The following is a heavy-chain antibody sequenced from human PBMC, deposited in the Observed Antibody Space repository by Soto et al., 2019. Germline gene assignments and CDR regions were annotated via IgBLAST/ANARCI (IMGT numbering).Heavy chain of an antibody. V-gene: IGHV3-48*04. CDR1: GFTFSSYS. CDR3: ARDRGRGIAARLFYYYYGMDV. CDR2: ISIGSTTI. D-gene: IGHD6-6*01. J-gene: IGHJ6*02. Sequence: EVQVVESGGGLVQPGGSLRLSCEASGFTFSSYSMNWVRQAPGKGLEWVSYISIGSTTIYYADSVKGRFTISRDNAKNSLYLQMNSLRAEDTAVYYCARDRGRGIAARLFYYYYGMDVWGQGTTVTVSS.